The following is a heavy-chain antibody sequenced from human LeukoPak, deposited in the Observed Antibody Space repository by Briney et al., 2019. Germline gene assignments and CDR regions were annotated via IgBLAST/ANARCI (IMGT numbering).Heavy chain of an antibody. J-gene: IGHJ4*02. CDR1: GFTFSSYA. Sequence: GGSLRLSCAASGFTFSSYAMSWVRQAPGKGLEWVSAISGSGGSTYYADSGKGRFTISRDNSKNTLYLQMNSLRAEDTAVYYCAKDIVVVVAATVGKNWGQGTLVTVSS. D-gene: IGHD2-15*01. CDR3: AKDIVVVVAATVGKN. V-gene: IGHV3-23*01. CDR2: ISGSGGST.